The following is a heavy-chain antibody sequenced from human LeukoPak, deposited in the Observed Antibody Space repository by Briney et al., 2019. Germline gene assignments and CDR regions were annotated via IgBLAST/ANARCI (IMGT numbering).Heavy chain of an antibody. J-gene: IGHJ5*02. D-gene: IGHD3-10*01. CDR2: ISSTGGNT. CDR3: AKDFSLGSHNWFDP. Sequence: PGGSLRLSCAASGFTFSSYAMSWVRQAPGKGLEWVSAISSTGGNTYYADSVKGRFTISRDNPKNTLYLQMNSLRADDTAVYYCAKDFSLGSHNWFDPWGQGTLVTVSS. V-gene: IGHV3-23*01. CDR1: GFTFSSYA.